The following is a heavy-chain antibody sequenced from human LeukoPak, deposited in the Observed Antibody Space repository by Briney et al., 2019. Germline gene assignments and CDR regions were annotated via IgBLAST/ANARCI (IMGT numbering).Heavy chain of an antibody. CDR2: INTDGSST. V-gene: IGHV3-74*01. J-gene: IGHJ4*02. Sequence: GGSLRLSCAASGFTFSSYGVLGVRQATEKGLVWVSRINTDGSSTSYADSVKGRFTISGDNAKNTLYLQMNSLRAEDTAVYYCAREARYCSSTSCYSLDYWGQGTLVTVSP. CDR3: AREARYCSSTSCYSLDY. D-gene: IGHD2-2*01. CDR1: GFTFSSYG.